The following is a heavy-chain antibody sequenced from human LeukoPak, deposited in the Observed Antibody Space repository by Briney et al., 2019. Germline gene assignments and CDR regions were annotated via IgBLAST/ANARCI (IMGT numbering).Heavy chain of an antibody. CDR2: ISSSSSYI. V-gene: IGHV3-21*01. D-gene: IGHD3-9*01. J-gene: IGHJ5*02. CDR1: GFTFSSYS. Sequence: GGSLRLSCAASGFTFSSYSMNWVRQAPGKGLEWVSSISSSSSYIYYADSVKGRFTISRDNAKNSLYLQMNSLGVEDTAVYYCAREGAVYDILTGKFDPWGQGTLVTVSS. CDR3: AREGAVYDILTGKFDP.